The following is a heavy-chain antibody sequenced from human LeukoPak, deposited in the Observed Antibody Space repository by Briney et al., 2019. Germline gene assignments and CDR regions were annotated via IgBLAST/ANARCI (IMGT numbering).Heavy chain of an antibody. CDR1: GGSISSYY. Sequence: SETLSLTCTVSGGSISSYYWSWIRQPPGKGLEWSGYIYYRGSTKYNPSLKSRVTISGDTSKNQFSLKLSSVTAADTAVYYCARPYSSGWYGAFDIWGQGTVVTVSS. V-gene: IGHV4-59*01. CDR2: IYYRGST. CDR3: ARPYSSGWYGAFDI. D-gene: IGHD6-19*01. J-gene: IGHJ3*02.